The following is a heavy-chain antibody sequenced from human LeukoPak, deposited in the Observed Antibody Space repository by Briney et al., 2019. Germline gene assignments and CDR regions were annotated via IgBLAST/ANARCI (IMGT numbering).Heavy chain of an antibody. Sequence: GGSLRLSCAASGFTFSSFSMDWVRQAPGKGLEWVSSISSSSSSIYYADSVKGRFTISRDNARNSLYLQMNSLRAEDTAVYYCAIGSEAVGTSPRYYYYGMDVWGQGTTVTVSS. CDR2: ISSSSSSI. CDR3: AIGSEAVGTSPRYYYYGMDV. V-gene: IGHV3-21*01. CDR1: GFTFSSFS. D-gene: IGHD6-13*01. J-gene: IGHJ6*02.